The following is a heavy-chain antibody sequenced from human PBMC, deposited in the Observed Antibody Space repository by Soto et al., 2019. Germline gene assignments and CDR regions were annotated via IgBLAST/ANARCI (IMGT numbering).Heavy chain of an antibody. D-gene: IGHD5-12*01. Sequence: ASVKVSCKASGYTFASYAMHWVRQAPGQRLEWMGWINAGNGNTKYSQKFQGRVTITRDTSASTAYMELSSLRSEDTAVYYCARTGDGYNSHYFDYWGQGTLVTVSS. V-gene: IGHV1-3*01. CDR2: INAGNGNT. CDR3: ARTGDGYNSHYFDY. J-gene: IGHJ4*02. CDR1: GYTFASYA.